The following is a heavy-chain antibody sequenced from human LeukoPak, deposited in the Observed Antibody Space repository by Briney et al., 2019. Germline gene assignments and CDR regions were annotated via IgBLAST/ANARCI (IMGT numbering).Heavy chain of an antibody. CDR1: GFTFSNYA. V-gene: IGHV3-23*01. CDR2: IVGSGGST. Sequence: GASLRLSCAASGFTFSNYAMSWVRQAPGKGLEWVSAIVGSGGSTYYADSVKGRSSISRDNSKNTLFLQMNSLRVEDTALYYCSKWGDYDVLTGYYDSDFWGQGTLVTVSS. CDR3: SKWGDYDVLTGYYDSDF. J-gene: IGHJ4*02. D-gene: IGHD3-9*01.